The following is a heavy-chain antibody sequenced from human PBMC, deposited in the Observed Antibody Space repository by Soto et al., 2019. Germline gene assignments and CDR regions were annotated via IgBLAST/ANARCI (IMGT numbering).Heavy chain of an antibody. Sequence: SETLSLTCTVSGGSISSYYWSWIRQPPGKGLEWIGYIYYSGSTNYNPSLKSRVTISVDTSKNQFSLKLSSVTAADTAVYYCARRRGRSSTSYYMDVWGKGTTVTVSS. D-gene: IGHD2-2*01. V-gene: IGHV4-59*08. CDR1: GGSISSYY. CDR2: IYYSGST. CDR3: ARRRGRSSTSYYMDV. J-gene: IGHJ6*03.